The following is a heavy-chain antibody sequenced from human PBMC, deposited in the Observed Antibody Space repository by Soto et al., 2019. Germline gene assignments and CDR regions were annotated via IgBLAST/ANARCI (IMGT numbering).Heavy chain of an antibody. CDR3: GRGRSGQIVVFY. V-gene: IGHV1-2*02. D-gene: IGHD1-26*01. CDR1: GYTFTGHY. Sequence: ASVKASCKASGYTFTGHYIHWVRQAPEQGPEWMGEIGPESGATRYAQKFQGRVTMTRDMFTTTVYMELNNLSPDDTAVYYCGRGRSGQIVVFYWGQGTPVTVSS. CDR2: IGPESGAT. J-gene: IGHJ4*02.